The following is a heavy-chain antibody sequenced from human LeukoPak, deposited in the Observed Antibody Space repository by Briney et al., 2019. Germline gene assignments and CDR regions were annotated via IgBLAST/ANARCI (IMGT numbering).Heavy chain of an antibody. CDR2: ISGSGGTT. D-gene: IGHD3-16*01. V-gene: IGHV3-23*01. CDR3: AKTLWGGFDC. CDR1: GFTFSNYA. Sequence: GGSLRLSCAASGFTFSNYAMTWVRQAPGKGLECVSDISGSGGTTYYADSVKGRFTISRDNSKNTLYLQMNSLTAEDTAVYYCAKTLWGGFDCWGQGILVTVSS. J-gene: IGHJ4*02.